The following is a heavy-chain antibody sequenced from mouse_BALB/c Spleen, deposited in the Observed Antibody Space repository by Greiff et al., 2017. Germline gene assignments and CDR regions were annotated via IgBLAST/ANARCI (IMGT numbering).Heavy chain of an antibody. CDR1: GFTFSDYY. CDR2: ISDGGSYT. D-gene: IGHD2-4*01. CDR3: ARAGDYDEAWFAY. V-gene: IGHV5-4*02. Sequence: EVQGVESGGGLVKPGGSLKLSCAASGFTFSDYYMYWVRQTPEKRLEWVATISDGGSYTYYPDSVKGRFTISRDNAKNNLYLQMSSLKSEDTAMYYCARAGDYDEAWFAYWGQGTLVTVSA. J-gene: IGHJ3*01.